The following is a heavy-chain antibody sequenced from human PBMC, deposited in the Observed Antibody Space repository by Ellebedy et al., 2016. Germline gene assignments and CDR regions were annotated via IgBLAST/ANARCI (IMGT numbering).Heavy chain of an antibody. CDR2: ISSSSSTI. CDR1: GFTFSSYS. D-gene: IGHD2-8*01. Sequence: GGSLRLSXAASGFTFSSYSMNWVRQAPGKGLEWVSYISSSSSTIYYADSVKGRFTISRDNAKNSLYLQMNSLRAEDTAVYYCARDLGTNGWFNPWGQGTLVTVSS. V-gene: IGHV3-48*04. J-gene: IGHJ5*02. CDR3: ARDLGTNGWFNP.